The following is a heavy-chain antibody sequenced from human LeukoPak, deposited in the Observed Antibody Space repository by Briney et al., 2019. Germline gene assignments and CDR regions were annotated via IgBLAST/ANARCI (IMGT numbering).Heavy chain of an antibody. D-gene: IGHD3-3*01. CDR2: IYYSGST. Sequence: SETLSLTCTVSGGSISSYYWSWIRQPPGKGLEWIGYIYYSGSTNCNPSLKSRVTISVDTSKNQFSLKLSSVTAADTAVYYCARGRRGTIFGVVTSNGYLYYYYYMDVWGKGTTVTVSS. V-gene: IGHV4-59*01. CDR3: ARGRRGTIFGVVTSNGYLYYYYYMDV. CDR1: GGSISSYY. J-gene: IGHJ6*03.